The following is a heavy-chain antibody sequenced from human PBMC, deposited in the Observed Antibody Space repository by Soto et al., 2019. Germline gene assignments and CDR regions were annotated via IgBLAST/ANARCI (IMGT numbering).Heavy chain of an antibody. J-gene: IGHJ6*02. CDR2: IYYSGST. Sequence: PSETLSLTCTVSGGSISSGGYYWSWIRQDPGKGLEWIGYIYYSGSTYYNPSLKSRVTISVDTSKNQFSLKLSSVTAADTAVYYCARDNLNLGYCSSTSCPYYGMDVWGQGTTVTVSS. D-gene: IGHD2-2*01. V-gene: IGHV4-31*02. CDR3: ARDNLNLGYCSSTSCPYYGMDV. CDR1: GGSISSGGYY.